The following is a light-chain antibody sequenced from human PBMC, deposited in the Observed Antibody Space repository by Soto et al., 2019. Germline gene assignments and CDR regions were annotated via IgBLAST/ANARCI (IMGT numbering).Light chain of an antibody. CDR1: QSVSSNY. CDR3: QQYDSTLIT. Sequence: EIVLTQSPGTLSLAPGERATLSCRASQSVSSNYLAWYQQKPGQAPRLLIYGASSRATGIPDRFSGSGSGTDFSLTISRLEPEDFAVYTCQQYDSTLITFGQGRRLEIK. J-gene: IGKJ5*01. V-gene: IGKV3-20*01. CDR2: GAS.